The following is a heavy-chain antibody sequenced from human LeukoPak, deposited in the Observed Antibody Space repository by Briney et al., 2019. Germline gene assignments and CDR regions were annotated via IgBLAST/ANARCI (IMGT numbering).Heavy chain of an antibody. CDR2: ISYDGSNK. J-gene: IGHJ4*02. CDR3: ANEIRPNDY. V-gene: IGHV3-30*18. CDR1: GFTLSSYG. Sequence: GGSLRLSCAASGFTLSSYGTHWVRQAPGKGLEWVAVISYDGSNKYYADSVKGRFTISRDNSKNTLYLQMNSLRAEDTAVYYCANEIRPNDYWGQGTQVTVSS. D-gene: IGHD4-17*01.